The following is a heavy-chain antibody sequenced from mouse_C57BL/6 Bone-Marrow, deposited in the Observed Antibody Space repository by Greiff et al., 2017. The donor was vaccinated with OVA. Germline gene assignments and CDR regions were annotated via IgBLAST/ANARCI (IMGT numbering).Heavy chain of an antibody. CDR1: GFTFSSYA. J-gene: IGHJ3*01. Sequence: EVKLMESGGGLVKPGGSLKLSCTASGFTFSSYAMSWVRQTPEKRLEWVATISDGGSYTYYPDNVKGRFTISRDNAKNNLYLQMSHLKSEDTAMYYCARENDYDGPVSYWGQGTLVTVSA. CDR3: ARENDYDGPVSY. D-gene: IGHD2-4*01. CDR2: ISDGGSYT. V-gene: IGHV5-4*01.